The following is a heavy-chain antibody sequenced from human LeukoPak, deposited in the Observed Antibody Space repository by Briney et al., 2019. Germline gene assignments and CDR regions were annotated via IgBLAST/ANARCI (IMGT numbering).Heavy chain of an antibody. Sequence: GGSLRLSCAASGFTFNNYGMHWVRQAPGKGLEWLAFIRYDGSNTYYADSVKGRFTVSRDDSKNTLYLQMNSLRGDDTAVYYCAKLGKTENHYGSGRFSYYYYMDVWGKGTTVTISS. V-gene: IGHV3-30*02. J-gene: IGHJ6*03. CDR3: AKLGKTENHYGSGRFSYYYYMDV. CDR2: IRYDGSNT. CDR1: GFTFNNYG. D-gene: IGHD3-10*01.